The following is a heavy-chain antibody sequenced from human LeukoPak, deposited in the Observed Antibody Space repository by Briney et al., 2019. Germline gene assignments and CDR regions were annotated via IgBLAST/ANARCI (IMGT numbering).Heavy chain of an antibody. CDR1: GFIFSDYY. CDR3: TTDGELIWTTTDY. J-gene: IGHJ4*02. CDR2: ISSGGSTI. D-gene: IGHD3-10*01. V-gene: IGHV3-11*04. Sequence: SGGSLRLSCAASGFIFSDYYMSWIRQAPAKGLEWVSYISSGGSTIYYADSVKGRFTISRDNAKNSLYLQMNSLRAEDTAVYYCTTDGELIWTTTDYWGQGTLVTVSS.